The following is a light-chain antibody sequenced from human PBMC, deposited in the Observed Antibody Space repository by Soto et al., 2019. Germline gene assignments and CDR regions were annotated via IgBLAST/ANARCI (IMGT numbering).Light chain of an antibody. Sequence: DIQMTQSPSSLSASVGESVTITCQASQVISNYLNWYQQKPGKAPKLLIYDASNLETGVPSRFSGSGSGTDFTFTISILQPEDIASYYCQQYDNLPLTFGGGTKVEIK. CDR1: QVISNY. J-gene: IGKJ4*01. CDR2: DAS. V-gene: IGKV1-33*01. CDR3: QQYDNLPLT.